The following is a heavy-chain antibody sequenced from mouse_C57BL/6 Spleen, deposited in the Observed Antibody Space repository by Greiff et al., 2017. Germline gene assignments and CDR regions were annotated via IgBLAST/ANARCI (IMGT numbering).Heavy chain of an antibody. V-gene: IGHV1-76*01. CDR2: IYPGSGNT. J-gene: IGHJ3*01. CDR1: GYTFTDYY. D-gene: IGHD2-5*01. CDR3: ASSYYSNSWFAY. Sequence: QVQLQQSGAELVRPGASVKLSCKASGYTFTDYYINWVKQRPGQGLEWIARIYPGSGNTYYNEKFKGKATLTAEKSSSTAYMQLSSLTSEASAVYFCASSYYSNSWFAYWGQGTLVTVSA.